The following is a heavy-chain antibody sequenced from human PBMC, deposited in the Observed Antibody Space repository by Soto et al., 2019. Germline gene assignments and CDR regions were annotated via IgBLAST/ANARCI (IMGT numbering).Heavy chain of an antibody. CDR2: INHSGST. V-gene: IGHV4-34*01. D-gene: IGHD6-6*01. CDR1: GGSISSYY. J-gene: IGHJ6*02. CDR3: ARARAARTYYYYYYGMDV. Sequence: PSETLSLTCTVSGGSISSYYWSWIRQPPGKGLEWIGEINHSGSTNYNPSLKSRVTISVDTSKNQFSLKLSSVTAADTAVYYCARARAARTYYYYYYGMDVWGQGTTVTVSS.